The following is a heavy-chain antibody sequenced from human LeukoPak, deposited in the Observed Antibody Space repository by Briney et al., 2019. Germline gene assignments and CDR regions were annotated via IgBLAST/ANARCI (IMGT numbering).Heavy chain of an antibody. CDR1: GFTFSSYS. Sequence: GGSPRLSCAASGFTFSSYSMHWVRQSPGTGLEWVSSISSTSSYIYYADSVKGRFTISRDNAKNSLYLQMNSLRAEDTAVYYCARVPVNPYCSSTSCQPIYHFDYWGQGTLVTVSS. CDR2: ISSTSSYI. J-gene: IGHJ4*02. CDR3: ARVPVNPYCSSTSCQPIYHFDY. D-gene: IGHD2-2*01. V-gene: IGHV3-21*01.